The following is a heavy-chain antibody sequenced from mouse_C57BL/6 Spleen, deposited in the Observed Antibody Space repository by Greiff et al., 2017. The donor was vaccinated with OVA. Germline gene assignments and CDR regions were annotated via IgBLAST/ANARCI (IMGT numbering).Heavy chain of an antibody. CDR2: IYPGDGDT. J-gene: IGHJ4*01. CDR1: GYAFSSSW. V-gene: IGHV1-82*01. D-gene: IGHD1-1*01. CDR3: ARERDYYGSSSYAMDY. Sequence: VQVVESGPELVKPGASVKISCKASGYAFSSSWMNWVKQRPGKGLEWIGRIYPGDGDTNYNGKFKGKATLTADKSSSTAYMQLSSLTSEDSAVYFCARERDYYGSSSYAMDYWGQGTSVTVSS.